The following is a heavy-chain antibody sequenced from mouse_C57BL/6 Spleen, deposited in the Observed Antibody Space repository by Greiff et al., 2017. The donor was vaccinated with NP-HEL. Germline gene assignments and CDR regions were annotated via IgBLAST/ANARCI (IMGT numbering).Heavy chain of an antibody. CDR3: ARDEGYWFAY. CDR1: GFTFSSYA. J-gene: IGHJ3*01. CDR2: ISDGGSYT. Sequence: EVQVVESGGGLVKPGGSLKLSCAASGFTFSSYAMSWVRQTPEKRLEWVATISDGGSYTSYPDNVQGRFTISSDNAKNNLYLQMSHLKSEDTAMYYCARDEGYWFAYWGQGTLVTVSA. V-gene: IGHV5-4*01.